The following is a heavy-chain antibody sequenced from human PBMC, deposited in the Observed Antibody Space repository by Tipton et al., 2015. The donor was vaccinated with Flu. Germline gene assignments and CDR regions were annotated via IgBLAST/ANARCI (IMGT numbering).Heavy chain of an antibody. Sequence: TLSLTCTVSGGSISSGGYYWSWIRQHPGKGLEWIWYMYYSGSTYYNPSLKSRVTISVDTSKNQFSLKLSSVTAADTAVYYCVRDVYGTDAFEIWGQGTKVTVSS. CDR3: VRDVYGTDAFEI. D-gene: IGHD2-8*01. J-gene: IGHJ3*02. CDR2: MYYSGST. CDR1: GGSISSGGYY. V-gene: IGHV4-31*03.